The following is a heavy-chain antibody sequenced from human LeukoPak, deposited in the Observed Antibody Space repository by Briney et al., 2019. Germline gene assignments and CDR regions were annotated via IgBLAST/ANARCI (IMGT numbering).Heavy chain of an antibody. CDR3: ARDLVRDAFDI. CDR1: GFTFSSYW. D-gene: IGHD3-16*01. J-gene: IGHJ3*02. Sequence: GGSLRLSCVASGFTFSSYWMHWVRQPPGKGLVWLSRISTDGRSTNYADSVKGRFTISRDNARNTLYLQMNSLRAEDTAVYYCARDLVRDAFDIWGQGTMVTVSS. V-gene: IGHV3-74*01. CDR2: ISTDGRST.